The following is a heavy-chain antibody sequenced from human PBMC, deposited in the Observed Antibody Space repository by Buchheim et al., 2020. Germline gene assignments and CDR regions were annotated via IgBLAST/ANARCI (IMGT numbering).Heavy chain of an antibody. CDR3: ARSDVSAPYYYDSSGYYYPIYYFDY. J-gene: IGHJ4*02. CDR2: IYYSGST. CDR1: GGSISSGGYY. V-gene: IGHV4-31*03. Sequence: QVQLQESGPGLVKPSQTLSLTCTVSGGSISSGGYYWSWIRQHPGKGLEWIGYIYYSGSTYYNPSLKSRVTISVDTSKNQFSLKLSSVTAADTAVYYCARSDVSAPYYYDSSGYYYPIYYFDYWGQGTL. D-gene: IGHD3-22*01.